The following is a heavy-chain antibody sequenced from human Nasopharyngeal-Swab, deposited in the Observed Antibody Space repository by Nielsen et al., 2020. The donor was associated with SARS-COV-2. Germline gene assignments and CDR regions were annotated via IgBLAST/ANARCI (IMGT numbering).Heavy chain of an antibody. CDR2: MNPNSGNT. CDR1: GYTFTSYD. D-gene: IGHD2-15*01. J-gene: IGHJ6*02. Sequence: ASVKVSCKASGYTFTSYDINWVRQATGQGLEWMGWMNPNSGNTGYAQKFQGRVTMTRNTSISTAYMELSSLRSEDTAVCYCARDTRMSYYYYYGMDVWGQGTTVTVSS. CDR3: ARDTRMSYYYYYGMDV. V-gene: IGHV1-8*01.